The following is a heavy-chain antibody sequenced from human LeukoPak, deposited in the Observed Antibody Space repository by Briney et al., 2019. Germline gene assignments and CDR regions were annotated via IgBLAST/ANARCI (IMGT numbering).Heavy chain of an antibody. Sequence: SETLSLTCTVSGGSISSYYWSWIRQPPGKGLEWIGYIYYSGSTNYNPSLKSRVTISVDTSKNQFSLKLSSVTAADTAVYYCARELSYYYDSSGYYQGYFGYWGQGTLVTVSS. CDR2: IYYSGST. CDR1: GGSISSYY. V-gene: IGHV4-59*12. D-gene: IGHD3-22*01. J-gene: IGHJ4*02. CDR3: ARELSYYYDSSGYYQGYFGY.